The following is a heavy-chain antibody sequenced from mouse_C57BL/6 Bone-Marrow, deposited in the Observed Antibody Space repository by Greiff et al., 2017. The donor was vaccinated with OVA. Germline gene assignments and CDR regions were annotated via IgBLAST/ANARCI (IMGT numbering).Heavy chain of an antibody. CDR2: IDPSDSYT. D-gene: IGHD4-1*01. CDR1: GYTFTSYW. Sequence: QVQLQQPGAELVMPGASVKLSCKASGYTFTSYWMHWVKQRPGQGLEWIGEIDPSDSYTNYNQKFKGKSTLTVDKSSSTAYMQLSSLTSEDSAVYYCARRGFLTGRAMDYWGQGTSVTVSS. CDR3: ARRGFLTGRAMDY. J-gene: IGHJ4*01. V-gene: IGHV1-69*01.